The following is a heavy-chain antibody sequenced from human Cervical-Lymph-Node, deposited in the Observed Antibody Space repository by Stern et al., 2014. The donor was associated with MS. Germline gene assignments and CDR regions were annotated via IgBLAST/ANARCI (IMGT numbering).Heavy chain of an antibody. CDR2: IYPGDSDT. Sequence: EVQLVQSGAEVKKPGESLKISCKGSGYSFATYWIGWVRQMPGKGLEYMGIIYPGDSDTRYSPSFQGQVTISADKSISTAYLQWSSLKASDTAMYYCARGGNFWSGFNPRDAFYLWGEGTMVTVSS. J-gene: IGHJ3*01. CDR3: ARGGNFWSGFNPRDAFYL. D-gene: IGHD3-3*01. CDR1: GYSFATYW. V-gene: IGHV5-51*01.